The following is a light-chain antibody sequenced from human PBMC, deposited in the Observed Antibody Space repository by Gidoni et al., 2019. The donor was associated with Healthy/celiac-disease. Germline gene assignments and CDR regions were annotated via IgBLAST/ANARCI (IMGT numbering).Light chain of an antibody. J-gene: IGLJ1*01. V-gene: IGLV2-14*01. CDR1: SSDVGGYNY. Sequence: QSALTQPASVSASPGQSITISCTGTSSDVGGYNYVSWYQQHPGKAPKLMIYEVSNRPSGVSTRFSGSKSGNTASLTISGLQAEDEADYYCSSYTSSSIYVFGTGTKVTVL. CDR2: EVS. CDR3: SSYTSSSIYV.